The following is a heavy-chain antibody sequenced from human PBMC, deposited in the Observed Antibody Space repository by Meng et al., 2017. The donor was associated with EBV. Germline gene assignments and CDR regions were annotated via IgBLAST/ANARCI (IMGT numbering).Heavy chain of an antibody. V-gene: IGHV4-4*02. CDR2: IYHSGST. CDR1: GGSISSSTW. Sequence: QVQLQESGPGLVKPSGTLSLTCACSGGSISSSTWWSWVRQPPGKGLEWIGEIYHSGSTNYNPSLKSRVTISVDKSKNQFSLKLSSVTAADTAVYYCARDRGGYYDSSGYYAEWGQGTLVNVSS. J-gene: IGHJ4*02. D-gene: IGHD3-22*01. CDR3: ARDRGGYYDSSGYYAE.